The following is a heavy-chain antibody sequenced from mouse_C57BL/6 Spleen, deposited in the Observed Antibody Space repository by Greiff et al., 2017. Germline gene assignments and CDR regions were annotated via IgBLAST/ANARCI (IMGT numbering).Heavy chain of an antibody. D-gene: IGHD6-1*01. V-gene: IGHV1-82*01. CDR3: ARSTLGAMDY. J-gene: IGHJ4*01. Sequence: QVQLQQSGPELVKPGASVKISCKASGYAFSSSWMNWVKQRPGKGLEWIGRIYPGEGDTNYNGKFKGKATLTADKSSSTAYMQLSSLTSEDSAVYFCARSTLGAMDYWGQGTSVTVSS. CDR1: GYAFSSSW. CDR2: IYPGEGDT.